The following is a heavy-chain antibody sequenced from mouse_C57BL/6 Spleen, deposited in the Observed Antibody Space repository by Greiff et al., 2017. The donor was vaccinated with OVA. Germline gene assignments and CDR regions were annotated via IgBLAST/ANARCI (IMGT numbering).Heavy chain of an antibody. Sequence: VQLQQPGAELVRPGSSVKLSCKASGYTFTSYWMAWVKQRPGQGLEWIGNIYPSDSETHYNQKFKDKATLTVDKSSSTAYMQLSSLTSEDSAVYYCARRGNYGNPWFAYWGQGTLVTVSA. J-gene: IGHJ3*01. CDR1: GYTFTSYW. CDR3: ARRGNYGNPWFAY. D-gene: IGHD2-1*01. CDR2: IYPSDSET. V-gene: IGHV1-61*01.